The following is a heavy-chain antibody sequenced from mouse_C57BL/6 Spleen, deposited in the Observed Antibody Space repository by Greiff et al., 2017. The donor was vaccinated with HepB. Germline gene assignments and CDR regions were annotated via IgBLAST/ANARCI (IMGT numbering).Heavy chain of an antibody. CDR3: ARDTTVVPGWFAY. V-gene: IGHV3-6*01. D-gene: IGHD1-1*01. CDR1: GYSITSGYY. CDR2: ISYDGSN. J-gene: IGHJ3*01. Sequence: EVKLQESGPGLVKPSQSLSPTCSVTGYSITSGYYWNWIRQFPGNKLEWRGYISYDGSNNYNPSLKNRISITRDTSKNQFFLKLNSVTTEDTATYYCARDTTVVPGWFAYWGQGTLVTVSA.